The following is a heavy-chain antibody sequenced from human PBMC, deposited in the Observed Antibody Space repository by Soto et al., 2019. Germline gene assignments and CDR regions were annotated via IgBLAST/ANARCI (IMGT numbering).Heavy chain of an antibody. J-gene: IGHJ6*03. V-gene: IGHV3-30*15. D-gene: IGHD6-13*01. CDR1: GFTFSSYA. Sequence: GGSLRLSCAASGFTFSSYAMHWVRQAPGKGLKWVAVISYDGSNKYYADSVKGRFTISRDNSENTLYRQMGSLRAEDMALYYCARRGYGSRWPNVYMDFLGKGTTVTVS. CDR3: ARRGYGSRWPNVYMDF. CDR2: ISYDGSNK.